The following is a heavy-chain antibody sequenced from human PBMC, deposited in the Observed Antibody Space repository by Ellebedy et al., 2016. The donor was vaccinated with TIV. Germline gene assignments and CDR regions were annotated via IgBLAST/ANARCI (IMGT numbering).Heavy chain of an antibody. D-gene: IGHD1-26*01. Sequence: MPSETLSLTCTVSGGSISTYYWTWIRQPPGKGLEWIGFISYSGSTGYNPSLKSRVTISLDTSKNHFSLKLSSVTAADTAVYYCARHLSGSYYSPVDSWGQGTLVIVSS. CDR2: ISYSGST. V-gene: IGHV4-59*08. J-gene: IGHJ4*02. CDR1: GGSISTYY. CDR3: ARHLSGSYYSPVDS.